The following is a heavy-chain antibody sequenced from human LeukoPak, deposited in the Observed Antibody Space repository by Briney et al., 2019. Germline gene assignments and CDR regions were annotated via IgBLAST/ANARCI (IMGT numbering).Heavy chain of an antibody. CDR1: GGSISSYY. CDR3: ARVLRTYSSGWYGQGLYNWFDP. J-gene: IGHJ5*02. D-gene: IGHD6-19*01. CDR2: IYYSGST. Sequence: PSETLSLTCTVSGGSISSYYWSWIRQPPGKGLEWIGYIYYSGSTNYNPSLKSRVTISVDTSKNQFSLKLSSVTAADTAVHYCARVLRTYSSGWYGQGLYNWFDPWGQGTPGHRLL. V-gene: IGHV4-59*12.